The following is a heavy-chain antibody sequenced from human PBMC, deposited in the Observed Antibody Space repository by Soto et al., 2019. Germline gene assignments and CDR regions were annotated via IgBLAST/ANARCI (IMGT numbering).Heavy chain of an antibody. D-gene: IGHD6-13*01. V-gene: IGHV3-33*01. CDR3: ARPGIDSSSWYQDSNYYYYYGMDV. J-gene: IGHJ6*02. CDR1: GFTFSSYG. CDR2: IWYDGSNK. Sequence: QPGGSLRLSCAASGFTFSSYGMHWVRQAPGKGLEWVAVIWYDGSNKYYADSVKGRFTISRDNSKNTLYLQMNSLRAEDTAVYYCARPGIDSSSWYQDSNYYYYYGMDVWGQGTTVTVSS.